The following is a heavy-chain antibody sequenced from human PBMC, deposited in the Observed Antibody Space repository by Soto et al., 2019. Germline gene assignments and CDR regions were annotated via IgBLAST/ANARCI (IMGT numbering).Heavy chain of an antibody. CDR3: AKDRSGWDFNYYFDY. J-gene: IGHJ4*02. D-gene: IGHD6-19*01. Sequence: GSLRLSCGASGFMFRNYGMHWVRQAPGKGLEWVASISYDDGGYKYYVDSVQGRFTVSRDNSKNTLYLRMNSLGVEDTAVYYCAKDRSGWDFNYYFDYWGQGTVVTVSS. V-gene: IGHV3-30*18. CDR2: ISYDDGGYK. CDR1: GFMFRNYG.